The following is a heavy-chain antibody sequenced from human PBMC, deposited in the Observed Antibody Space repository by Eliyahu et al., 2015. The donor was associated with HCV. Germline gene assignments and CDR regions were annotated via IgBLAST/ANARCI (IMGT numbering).Heavy chain of an antibody. CDR3: ATDCGGDCYEGYYFDY. CDR2: ISGSGGST. Sequence: EVQLLESGGGLVQPGGSLRLSCAASGFTFSNYAMSWVRQAPGKGLEWVSAISGSGGSTYYADSVKGRFTIPRDNSKNTLYLQMNSLRAEDTAVYYCATDCGGDCYEGYYFDYWGQGTLVTVSS. D-gene: IGHD2-21*02. J-gene: IGHJ4*02. CDR1: GFTFSNYA. V-gene: IGHV3-23*01.